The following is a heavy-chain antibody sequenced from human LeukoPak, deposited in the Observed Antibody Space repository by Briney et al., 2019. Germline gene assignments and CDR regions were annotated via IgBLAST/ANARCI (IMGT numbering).Heavy chain of an antibody. V-gene: IGHV3-7*01. J-gene: IGHJ4*02. CDR1: GFTFSSYW. D-gene: IGHD3-10*01. CDR2: IKQDGSEK. CDR3: ARDLRSGDH. Sequence: PGGSLRLSCAASGFTFSSYWMSWVRQAPGKGLEWVANIKQDGSEKYYVDSVKGRFTISRDNAKNTLYLQMDSLRAEDTGVYYCARDLRSGDHWGQGTLVTVSS.